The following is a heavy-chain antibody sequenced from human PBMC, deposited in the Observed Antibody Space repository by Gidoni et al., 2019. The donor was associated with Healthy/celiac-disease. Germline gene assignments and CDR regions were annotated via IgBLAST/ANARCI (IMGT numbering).Heavy chain of an antibody. Sequence: EVQLVESGGGLVKPGGSLRLSRAASAFTFSSYRMNWVRQAPGKGLEWVSSISSSSSYIYYADSVKGRFTISRDNAKNSLYLQMNSLRAEDTAVYYCAREGVVAGFYYFDYWGQGTLVTVSS. J-gene: IGHJ4*02. CDR3: AREGVVAGFYYFDY. CDR2: ISSSSSYI. CDR1: AFTFSSYR. D-gene: IGHD6-19*01. V-gene: IGHV3-21*01.